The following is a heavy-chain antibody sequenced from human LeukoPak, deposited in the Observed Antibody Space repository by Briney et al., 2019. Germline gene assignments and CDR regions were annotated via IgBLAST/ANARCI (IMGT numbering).Heavy chain of an antibody. D-gene: IGHD3-3*01. CDR3: ARGVRITIFGVVIYYYYMDV. V-gene: IGHV4-34*01. CDR2: INHSGST. CDR1: GGSFSGYY. Sequence: SETLSLTCAVYGGSFSGYYWTWIRQAPGKGLEWIGEINHSGSTNYNPSLKSRVTISVDTSKNQFSLKLSSVTAADTAVYYCARGVRITIFGVVIYYYYMDVWGKGTTVTVSS. J-gene: IGHJ6*03.